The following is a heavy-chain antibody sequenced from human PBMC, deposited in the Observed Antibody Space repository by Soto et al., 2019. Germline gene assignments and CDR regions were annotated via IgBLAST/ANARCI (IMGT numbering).Heavy chain of an antibody. J-gene: IGHJ3*02. Sequence: ASVKVSCKGSGGTVSSYTISWVRQAPGQGPEWMGRIIPILGIANYAQKFQGRVTITADKSTSTAYMELSSLRSEDTAVYYCARNAHPSMIKIVVVTGDAFDIWGQGTMVTVSS. D-gene: IGHD3-22*01. CDR1: GGTVSSYT. CDR2: IIPILGIA. V-gene: IGHV1-69*02. CDR3: ARNAHPSMIKIVVVTGDAFDI.